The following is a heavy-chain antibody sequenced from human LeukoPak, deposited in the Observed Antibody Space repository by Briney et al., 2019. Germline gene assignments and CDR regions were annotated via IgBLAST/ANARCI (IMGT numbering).Heavy chain of an antibody. CDR3: ARHRTTVFDFDY. CDR2: IFHSGST. V-gene: IGHV4-39*01. Sequence: SEILSLTCTVSGASISSSSYYWGWIRQPPGKGLEWIGSIFHSGSTYYNPSLKSRVTVSVDTSKNQFSLKLSSVTAADTAVYYCARHRTTVFDFDYWGQGTLVTVSS. J-gene: IGHJ4*02. CDR1: GASISSSSYY. D-gene: IGHD4-17*01.